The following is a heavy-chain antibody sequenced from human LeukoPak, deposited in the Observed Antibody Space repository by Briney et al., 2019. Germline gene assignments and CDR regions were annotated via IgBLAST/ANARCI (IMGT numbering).Heavy chain of an antibody. V-gene: IGHV1-18*01. CDR1: AYSFTRYG. Sequence: ASVKVSCKASAYSFTRYGVSWVRQAPGQGLEWMGWISAYNGNTNYAQKLQGRVTMTTDTSTSTAYMELRSLRSDDTAVYYCARIVGYCSGGSCYTTYFDYWGQGTLVTVSS. J-gene: IGHJ4*02. CDR3: ARIVGYCSGGSCYTTYFDY. D-gene: IGHD2-15*01. CDR2: ISAYNGNT.